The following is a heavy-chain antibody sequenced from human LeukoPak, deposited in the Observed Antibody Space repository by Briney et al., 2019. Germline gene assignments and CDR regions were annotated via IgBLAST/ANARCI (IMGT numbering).Heavy chain of an antibody. CDR3: VRDLGIAVAPGY. V-gene: IGHV3-74*01. CDR2: INSDGCST. CDR1: GFTFSRNW. Sequence: PGGSLRLSCAASGFTFSRNWMHWVRQAPGKGLVWASRINSDGCSTNYADSVKGRFTISRDNAKNTLHLQMNSLRAEDTAVYYCVRDLGIAVAPGYWGQGTLVTVSS. D-gene: IGHD6-19*01. J-gene: IGHJ4*02.